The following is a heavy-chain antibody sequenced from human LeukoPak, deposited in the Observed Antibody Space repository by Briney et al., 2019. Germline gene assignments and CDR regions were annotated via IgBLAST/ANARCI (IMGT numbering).Heavy chain of an antibody. CDR3: ARHSPSKVGFDY. Sequence: SETLSLTCTVSDASISSYSWSWIRQPLGKGLEWIGYIYNIGSSNYNPSLKSRVTISADTSKNQFSLKLNSVTAADTAVYYCARHSPSKVGFDYWGQGTLVAVSS. CDR1: DASISSYS. CDR2: IYNIGSS. J-gene: IGHJ4*02. V-gene: IGHV4-59*08. D-gene: IGHD1-26*01.